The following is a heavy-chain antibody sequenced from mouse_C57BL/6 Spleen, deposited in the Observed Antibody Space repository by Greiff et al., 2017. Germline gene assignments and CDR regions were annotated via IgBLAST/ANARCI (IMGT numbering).Heavy chain of an antibody. Sequence: QVQLQQSGAELVRPGASVTLSCKASGYTFTDYEMHWVKQTPVHGLEWIGAIDPETGGTAYNQKFKGKAILTADKSSSTAYMELRSLTSEDSAVYYCTRVVAKGAWFAYWGQGTLVTVSA. V-gene: IGHV1-15*01. CDR3: TRVVAKGAWFAY. D-gene: IGHD1-1*01. J-gene: IGHJ3*01. CDR2: IDPETGGT. CDR1: GYTFTDYE.